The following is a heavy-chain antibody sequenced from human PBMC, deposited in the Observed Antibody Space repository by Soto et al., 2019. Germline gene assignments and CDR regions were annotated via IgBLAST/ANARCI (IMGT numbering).Heavy chain of an antibody. Sequence: GGPLRLSCAASGFTFRSFTMNWVRQAPGKGLEWVSTISSNSAYIYYTDALRGRFTISRDNAKNSLHLQMNSLRAEDTAVHYCTRDASRDSSARGWFDPWGPGTLVTVSS. CDR2: ISSNSAYI. J-gene: IGHJ5*02. D-gene: IGHD6-13*01. V-gene: IGHV3-21*01. CDR1: GFTFRSFT. CDR3: TRDASRDSSARGWFDP.